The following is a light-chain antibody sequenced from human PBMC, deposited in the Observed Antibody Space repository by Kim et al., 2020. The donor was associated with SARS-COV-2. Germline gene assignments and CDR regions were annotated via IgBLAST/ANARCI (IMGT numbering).Light chain of an antibody. V-gene: IGKV1-27*01. CDR3: QKYDAAPWT. CDR1: QGISTS. J-gene: IGKJ1*01. Sequence: DIQMTQSPSSLSASVGDRVTITCRASQGISTSLAWYQQKPGKVPKVLIYSASALQSGVPSRFSGSGSGTDFTLTISSLQPEDVATYYCQKYDAAPWTFGNGTKVDIK. CDR2: SAS.